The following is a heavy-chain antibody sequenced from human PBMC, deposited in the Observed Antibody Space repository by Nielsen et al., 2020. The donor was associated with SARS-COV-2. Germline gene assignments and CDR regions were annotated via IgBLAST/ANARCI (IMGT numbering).Heavy chain of an antibody. CDR3: ARVELPPSYYYYGMDV. CDR1: GYTLTELS. V-gene: IGHV1-24*01. Sequence: ASVKVSCKVSGYTLTELSMHWVRQAPGKGLEWMGGFDPEDGETIYAQKFQGRVTMTEDTSTDTAYMELSRLRSDDTAVYYCARVELPPSYYYYGMDVWGQGTTVTVSS. D-gene: IGHD1-7*01. J-gene: IGHJ6*02. CDR2: FDPEDGET.